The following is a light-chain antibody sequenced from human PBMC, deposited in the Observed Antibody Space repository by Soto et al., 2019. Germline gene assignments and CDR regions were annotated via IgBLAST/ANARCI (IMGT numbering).Light chain of an antibody. CDR2: GNS. CDR3: QSYDSSLSGSL. CDR1: SSNIGAGYD. J-gene: IGLJ2*01. Sequence: QSVLTQPPSVSGAPGQRVTISCTGSSSNIGAGYDVHWYQQLPGTAPKLLIYGNSNRPSGVPDRFSGSKSVTSASLAITGLQAEDEADYYCQSYDSSLSGSLFGGGTKLTVL. V-gene: IGLV1-40*01.